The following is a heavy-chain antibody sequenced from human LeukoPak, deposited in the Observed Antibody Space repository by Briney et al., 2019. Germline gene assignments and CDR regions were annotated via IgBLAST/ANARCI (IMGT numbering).Heavy chain of an antibody. J-gene: IGHJ6*03. D-gene: IGHD2-2*01. Sequence: SETLSLTCTVSGGSISSSSYYWGWIRQPPGKGLEWIGSIYYSGSTYDNPSLKSRVTISVDTSKNQFSLKLSSVTAAGTAVYYCARRQLSGYYYYYYMDVWGKGTTVTVSS. CDR1: GGSISSSSYY. CDR2: IYYSGST. V-gene: IGHV4-39*01. CDR3: ARRQLSGYYYYYYMDV.